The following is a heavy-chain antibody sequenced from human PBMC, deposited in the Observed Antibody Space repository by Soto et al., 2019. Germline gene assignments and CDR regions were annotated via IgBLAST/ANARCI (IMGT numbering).Heavy chain of an antibody. CDR3: ARTDYDFWSGYLFDY. CDR1: GYSFTSYW. V-gene: IGHV5-51*01. CDR2: IYPGDSDT. Sequence: GESLKISCKGSGYSFTSYWIGWVRQMPGKGLEWMGIIYPGDSDTRYSPSFQGQVTISADKSISTAYLQWSSLKASDTAMYYCARTDYDFWSGYLFDYWGQGTLVTVSS. J-gene: IGHJ4*02. D-gene: IGHD3-3*01.